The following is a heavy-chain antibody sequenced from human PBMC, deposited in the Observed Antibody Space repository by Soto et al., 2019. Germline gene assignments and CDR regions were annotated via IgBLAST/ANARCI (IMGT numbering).Heavy chain of an antibody. CDR1: GGSISSSNW. Sequence: SETLSLTCAVSGGSISSSNWWSWVRQPPGKGLEWIGEIYHSGSTNYNPSLKSRVTISVDKSKNQFSLKLSSLRSEDTAVYYCARTLYGDNVDYWGQGTLVTVSS. CDR3: ARTLYGDNVDY. J-gene: IGHJ4*02. V-gene: IGHV4-4*02. CDR2: IYHSGST. D-gene: IGHD4-17*01.